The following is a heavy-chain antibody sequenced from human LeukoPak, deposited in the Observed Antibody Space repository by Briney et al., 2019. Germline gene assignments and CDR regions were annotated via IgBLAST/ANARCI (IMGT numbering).Heavy chain of an antibody. CDR2: ISAYNGNT. V-gene: IGHV1-18*01. Sequence: ASVKVSCKASGGTFSSYAISWVRQAPGQGLEWMGWISAYNGNTNYAQKLQGRVTMTTDTSTSTAYMELRSLRSDDTAVYYCARFTRSGSREWYYFDYWGQGTLVTVSS. D-gene: IGHD1-26*01. CDR1: GGTFSSYA. CDR3: ARFTRSGSREWYYFDY. J-gene: IGHJ4*02.